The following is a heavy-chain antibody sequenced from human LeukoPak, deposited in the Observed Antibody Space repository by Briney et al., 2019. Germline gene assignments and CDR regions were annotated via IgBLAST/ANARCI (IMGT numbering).Heavy chain of an antibody. CDR2: IIPILGIA. Sequence: SVKVSCKASGGTFSSYTISWVRQAPGQGLEWMGRIIPILGIANYAQKFQGRVTITADKSTSTAYMELSSLRSEDTAVYYCARGRYSGSYLLDYWGQGTLVTVSS. J-gene: IGHJ4*02. D-gene: IGHD1-26*01. CDR1: GGTFSSYT. V-gene: IGHV1-69*10. CDR3: ARGRYSGSYLLDY.